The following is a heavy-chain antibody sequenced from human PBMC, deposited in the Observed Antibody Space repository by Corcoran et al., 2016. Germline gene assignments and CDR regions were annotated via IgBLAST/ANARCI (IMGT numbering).Heavy chain of an antibody. Sequence: QVQLVESGGGVVQPGRSLRLSCAAAGFTFSSYGMHWVRQAPGKGLEWVAVIWYDGSNKYYADSVKGRVTISRDNSKNTLYLQMNSLRAGDTAVYYCAGAGIAAKYYYYGMDVWGQGTTVTVSS. CDR3: AGAGIAAKYYYYGMDV. CDR1: GFTFSSYG. CDR2: IWYDGSNK. D-gene: IGHD6-13*01. J-gene: IGHJ6*02. V-gene: IGHV3-33*01.